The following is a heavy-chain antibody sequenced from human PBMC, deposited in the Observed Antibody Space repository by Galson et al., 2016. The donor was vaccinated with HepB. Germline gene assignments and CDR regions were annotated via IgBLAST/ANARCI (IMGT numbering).Heavy chain of an antibody. CDR1: GAYIDSGGSY. D-gene: IGHD3-10*01. V-gene: IGHV4-31*03. Sequence: TLSLTCTVSGAYIDSGGSYWYWIRQHPGEGLDWIGYIYYSGSTYYNPSLRGRGSISMGPSETRFSLRLSSVTAADTAVYYCARGYDSGSYRPRWGGNYFDFWGQGALVTGSS. CDR3: ARGYDSGSYRPRWGGNYFDF. J-gene: IGHJ4*02. CDR2: IYYSGST.